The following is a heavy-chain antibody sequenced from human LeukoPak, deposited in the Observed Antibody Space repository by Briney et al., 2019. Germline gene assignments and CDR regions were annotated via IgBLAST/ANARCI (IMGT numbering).Heavy chain of an antibody. CDR3: ARHRSGWLQSSFDY. Sequence: SETLSLTCSVSGGSISSSSSYWGWIRQPPGKGLEWIGSIYYSGSSFDNPALKSRVTISVDTSKNQFSLKLSSVTAADTAVYYCARHRSGWLQSSFDYWGQGTLVAVSS. CDR1: GGSISSSSSY. J-gene: IGHJ4*02. D-gene: IGHD5-24*01. CDR2: IYYSGSS. V-gene: IGHV4-39*01.